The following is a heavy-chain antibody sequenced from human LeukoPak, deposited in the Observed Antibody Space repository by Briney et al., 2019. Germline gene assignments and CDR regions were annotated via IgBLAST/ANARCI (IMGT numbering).Heavy chain of an antibody. CDR2: IYYSGST. J-gene: IGHJ5*02. D-gene: IGHD1-26*01. V-gene: IGHV4-59*12. Sequence: SETLSLTCTVSGGSISSYYWSWIRQPPGKGLEWIGYIYYSGSTNYNPSLKSRVTISVDASKNQFSLKLISVTVADTAIYYCARGQGATVPQVGKNWFDPWGQGTRVTVSS. CDR3: ARGQGATVPQVGKNWFDP. CDR1: GGSISSYY.